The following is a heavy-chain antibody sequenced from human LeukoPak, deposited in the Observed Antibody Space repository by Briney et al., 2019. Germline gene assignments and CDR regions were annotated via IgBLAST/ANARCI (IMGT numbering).Heavy chain of an antibody. D-gene: IGHD4-17*01. J-gene: IGHJ4*02. CDR3: AATSYGDYDLDY. CDR1: GFTFSSYL. Sequence: PGGSLRLSCAASGFTFSSYLMHWVRQAPGKGLVWVSRINSDGSSTSYADSVKGRFTISRDNAKNMLYLQMNSLRAEDAAVYYCAATSYGDYDLDYWGQGTLVTVSS. CDR2: INSDGSST. V-gene: IGHV3-74*01.